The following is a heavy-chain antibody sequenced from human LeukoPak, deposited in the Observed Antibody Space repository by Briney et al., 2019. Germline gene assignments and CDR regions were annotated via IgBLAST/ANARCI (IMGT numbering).Heavy chain of an antibody. J-gene: IGHJ4*02. V-gene: IGHV4-30-4*02. CDR3: ARGYDFWSGYYFDY. CDR2: IYYSGST. Sequence: SETLSLTCTVSGGSISSGDYYWSWIRQPPGKGLEWIGYIYYSGSTYYTPSLKSRVTMSVDTSKNQFSLKLSSVTAADTAVYYCARGYDFWSGYYFDYWGQGTLVTVSS. CDR1: GGSISSGDYY. D-gene: IGHD3-3*01.